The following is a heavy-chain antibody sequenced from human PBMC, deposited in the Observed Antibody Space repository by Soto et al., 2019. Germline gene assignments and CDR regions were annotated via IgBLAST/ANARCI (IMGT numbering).Heavy chain of an antibody. CDR3: ASYHLNSYYHGMDV. Sequence: QVQLVQSGAAVKKPGASVKVSCKASGYTFTSYGFSWVRQAPGQGLEWMGWISAYNGNTNYAQKLQGRVTMTTDTSTSTAYMELRSLRSDDTAVYYCASYHLNSYYHGMDVWGQGTTVTVSS. CDR1: GYTFTSYG. V-gene: IGHV1-18*01. J-gene: IGHJ6*02. CDR2: ISAYNGNT.